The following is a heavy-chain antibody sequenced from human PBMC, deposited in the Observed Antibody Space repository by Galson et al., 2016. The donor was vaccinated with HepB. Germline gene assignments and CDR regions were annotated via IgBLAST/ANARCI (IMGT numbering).Heavy chain of an antibody. D-gene: IGHD5-18*01. Sequence: SLRLSCAASGSTFRSYAMHWVRQAPGKGLEWVSVISYDGSNKYYADSVKGRFTISRDNSKNTLFLQMNSLRAEDTAVYYCARDGATAMVFYYYYYMDGWGKGTTVTDS. CDR2: ISYDGSNK. CDR3: ARDGATAMVFYYYYYMDG. CDR1: GSTFRSYA. V-gene: IGHV3-30-3*01. J-gene: IGHJ6*03.